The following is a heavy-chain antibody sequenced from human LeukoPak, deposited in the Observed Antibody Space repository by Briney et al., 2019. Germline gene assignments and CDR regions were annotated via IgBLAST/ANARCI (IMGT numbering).Heavy chain of an antibody. CDR3: ARDQYTTYSSSDRVPLFGY. J-gene: IGHJ4*02. Sequence: GRSLRLSCAASGFTFSSYAMHWVRQAPGKGLEWVAVISYDGSNKYYADSVKGRFTISRDNSKNTLYLQMNSLRAEDTAVYYCARDQYTTYSSSDRVPLFGYWGQGTPVTVSS. V-gene: IGHV3-30*04. D-gene: IGHD6-13*01. CDR2: ISYDGSNK. CDR1: GFTFSSYA.